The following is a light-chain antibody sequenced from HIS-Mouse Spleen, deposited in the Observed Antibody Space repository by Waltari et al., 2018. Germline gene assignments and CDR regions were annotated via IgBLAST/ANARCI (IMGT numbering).Light chain of an antibody. CDR1: SSNIGSNT. Sequence: QSVLTQPPSASGTPGQRVTISCSGSSSNIGSNTVNWYQQLPGTAPKLLIYSKNQRPSGVPCRFSGSKSGTSASLAISGLQSEDEADYYCAAWDDSLNGPVFGGGTKLTVL. J-gene: IGLJ3*02. V-gene: IGLV1-44*01. CDR3: AAWDDSLNGPV. CDR2: SKN.